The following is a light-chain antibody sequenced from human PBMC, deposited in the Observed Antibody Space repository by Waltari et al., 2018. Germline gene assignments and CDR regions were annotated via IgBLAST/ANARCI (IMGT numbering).Light chain of an antibody. J-gene: IGLJ2*01. Sequence: QSALTQPRSVSGSPAQSVTISCSGTSRDIGGYNYVSWYQQYPGKALKLIIYDVNKRPPGVPDRFSGSKSGNTASLTISGLQTEDEADYYCCSYAGPDNHVVFGGGTKMTVL. V-gene: IGLV2-11*01. CDR2: DVN. CDR3: CSYAGPDNHVV. CDR1: SRDIGGYNY.